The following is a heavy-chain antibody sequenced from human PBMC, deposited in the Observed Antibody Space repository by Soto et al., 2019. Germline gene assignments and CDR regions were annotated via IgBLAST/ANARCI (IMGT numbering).Heavy chain of an antibody. J-gene: IGHJ6*02. CDR3: ARSFGYCSSTSYYYYYGMDV. CDR1: GYTFTGYY. D-gene: IGHD2-2*01. Sequence: ASVKVSCKASGYTFTGYYMHWVRQAPGQGLEWMGWINPNSGGTNYAQKFQGWVTMTRDTSISTAYMELSRLRSDDTAVYYCARSFGYCSSTSYYYYYGMDVWGQGTTVTVSS. CDR2: INPNSGGT. V-gene: IGHV1-2*04.